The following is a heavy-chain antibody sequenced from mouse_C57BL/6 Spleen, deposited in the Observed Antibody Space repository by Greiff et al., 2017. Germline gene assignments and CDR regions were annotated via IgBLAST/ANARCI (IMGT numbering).Heavy chain of an antibody. CDR2: IDPSDSYT. J-gene: IGHJ4*01. CDR1: GYTFTSYW. D-gene: IGHD1-1*01. Sequence: VQLQQPGAELVRPGTSVKLSCKASGYTFTSYWMHWVKQRPGQGLEWIGVIDPSDSYTNYNQKFKGKATLTVDTSSSTAYMQLSSLTSEDSAVYYCAAVATDGYYAMDYWGQGTSVTVSS. V-gene: IGHV1-59*01. CDR3: AAVATDGYYAMDY.